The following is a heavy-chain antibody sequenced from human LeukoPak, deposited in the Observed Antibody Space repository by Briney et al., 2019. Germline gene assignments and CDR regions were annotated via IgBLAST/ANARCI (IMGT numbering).Heavy chain of an antibody. J-gene: IGHJ4*02. CDR2: TYYRSRWFN. V-gene: IGHV6-1*01. CDR1: GDSVSSNSAA. CDR3: ARDGEQWLGGFDY. Sequence: SQTLSLTCAISGDSVSSNSAAWNWIRQSPSRGLEWPGRTYYRSRWFNDYAVSVKSRITINPDTSKNQFSLKLSSVTAADTAVYYCARDGEQWLGGFDYWGQGALVTVSS. D-gene: IGHD6-19*01.